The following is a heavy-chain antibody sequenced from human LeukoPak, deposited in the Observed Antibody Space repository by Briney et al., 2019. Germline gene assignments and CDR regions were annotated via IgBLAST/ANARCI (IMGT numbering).Heavy chain of an antibody. J-gene: IGHJ4*02. CDR2: IYSGGST. D-gene: IGHD6-19*01. CDR3: ARVGVAVAGTVGYFDY. CDR1: GFTVSSNY. Sequence: GGSLRLSCAASGFTVSSNYVSWVRQAPGKGLECVLVIYSGGSTYYADSVKGRFTISRDNSKNTLYLQMNSLRAEDTAVYYCARVGVAVAGTVGYFDYWGQGTLVTVSP. V-gene: IGHV3-66*01.